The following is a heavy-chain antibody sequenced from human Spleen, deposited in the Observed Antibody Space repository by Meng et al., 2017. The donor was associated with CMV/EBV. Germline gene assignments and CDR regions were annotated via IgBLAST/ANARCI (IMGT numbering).Heavy chain of an antibody. D-gene: IGHD3-10*01. Sequence: SETLSLTCSVSGASISSSSYFWDWIRQSPGKGLEWIGSISYSGSTYYNSSLKSRVTISVDMSKNQITLKLSSVTAADTAVYYCARLDYYSGSGSFNYWGQGTLVTVSS. CDR2: ISYSGST. V-gene: IGHV4-39*06. J-gene: IGHJ4*02. CDR3: ARLDYYSGSGSFNY. CDR1: GASISSSSYF.